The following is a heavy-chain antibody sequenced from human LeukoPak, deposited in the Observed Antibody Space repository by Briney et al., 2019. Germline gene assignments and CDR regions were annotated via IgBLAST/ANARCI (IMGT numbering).Heavy chain of an antibody. J-gene: IGHJ5*02. CDR1: GSMLTEVS. D-gene: IGHD1-26*01. V-gene: IGHV1-24*01. Sequence: ASVKLCCKVPGSMLTEVSIHWARQAPGKGLGGMGSFDTDDGETIYAQKFQGRLSMTEDTSAATAYMELSSLRSEDTAVYFCAAERELISWGQGTLVTVSS. CDR3: AAERELIS. CDR2: FDTDDGET.